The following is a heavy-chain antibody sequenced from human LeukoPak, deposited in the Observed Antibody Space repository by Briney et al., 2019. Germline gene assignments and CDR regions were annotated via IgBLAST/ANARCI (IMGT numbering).Heavy chain of an antibody. D-gene: IGHD6-19*01. Sequence: SETLSLTCTVSGGSISSGGYYWSWIRQHPGKGLEWIGYIYHSGSTYYNPSLKSRVTISVDRSKNQFSLKLSSVTAADTAVYYCARAADSSGWGMDVWGQGTTVTVSS. CDR2: IYHSGST. CDR3: ARAADSSGWGMDV. J-gene: IGHJ6*02. CDR1: GGSISSGGYY. V-gene: IGHV4-30-2*01.